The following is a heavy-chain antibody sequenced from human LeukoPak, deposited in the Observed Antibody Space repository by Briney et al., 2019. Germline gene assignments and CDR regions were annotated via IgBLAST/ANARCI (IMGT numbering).Heavy chain of an antibody. CDR2: IYYSGST. Sequence: SENLSLTCTVSGGSISSSSYYWGWIRQPPGKGLEWIGSIYYSGSTYYNPSLKSRVTISVDTSKNQFSLKLSSVTAADTAVYYCARRGYSYAEFDYWGQGTLVTVSS. D-gene: IGHD5-18*01. CDR3: ARRGYSYAEFDY. V-gene: IGHV4-39*01. J-gene: IGHJ4*02. CDR1: GGSISSSSYY.